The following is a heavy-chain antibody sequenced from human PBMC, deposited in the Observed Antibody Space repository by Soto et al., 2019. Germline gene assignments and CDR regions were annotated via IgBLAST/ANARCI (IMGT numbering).Heavy chain of an antibody. D-gene: IGHD6-6*01. Sequence: SETLSLTCAVYGGSFSGYYWSWIRQPPGKGLEWIGEINHSGSTNYNPSLKSRVTISVDTSKNQFSLKLSSVTAADTAVYYCARLTVPYYYYYGMDVWGQGTTVTVSS. V-gene: IGHV4-34*01. CDR1: GGSFSGYY. CDR3: ARLTVPYYYYYGMDV. J-gene: IGHJ6*02. CDR2: INHSGST.